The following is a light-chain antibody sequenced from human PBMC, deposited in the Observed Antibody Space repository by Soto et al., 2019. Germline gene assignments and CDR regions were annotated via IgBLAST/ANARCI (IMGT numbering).Light chain of an antibody. CDR2: DAS. CDR3: QQYNDYPWT. J-gene: IGKJ1*01. V-gene: IGKV1-5*01. Sequence: GGRVTITCRASQNISSWLAWYHQKPGKAPELLIYDASSLESGVPSRISGGGSGTEFTLTISSMQPDDSATYYCQQYNDYPWTFGQGTKVDIK. CDR1: QNISSW.